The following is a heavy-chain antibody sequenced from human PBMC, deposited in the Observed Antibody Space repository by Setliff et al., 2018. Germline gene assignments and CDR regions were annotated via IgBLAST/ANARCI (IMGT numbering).Heavy chain of an antibody. D-gene: IGHD6-19*01. CDR2: IYPGDSDT. CDR1: GYSFTTYW. CDR3: ASGGSGWYEREYYFDY. V-gene: IGHV5-51*01. J-gene: IGHJ4*02. Sequence: GESLKIFCKGSGYSFTTYWIGWVRQMPGKGLEWMGIIYPGDSDTRYSPSFQGQVTISADKSISTAYLQWSSLKASDTAMYYCASGGSGWYEREYYFDYWGQGTLVTVSS.